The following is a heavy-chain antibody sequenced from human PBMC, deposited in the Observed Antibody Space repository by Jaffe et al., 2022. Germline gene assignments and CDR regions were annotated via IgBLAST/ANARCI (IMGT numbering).Heavy chain of an antibody. CDR3: ARGPYISDWFPFHY. V-gene: IGHV3-48*03. J-gene: IGHJ4*02. CDR2: IKSGGATL. Sequence: EIQLVESGGGLVQPGGSLRLSCAASGFIFSNYEMNWVRQAPGKGLEWVSYIKSGGATLYNADSVRGRFTISRDIAKSSLYLQMDSLSAEDTAVYYCARGPYISDWFPFHYWGQGTLVIVSS. D-gene: IGHD6-19*01. CDR1: GFIFSNYE.